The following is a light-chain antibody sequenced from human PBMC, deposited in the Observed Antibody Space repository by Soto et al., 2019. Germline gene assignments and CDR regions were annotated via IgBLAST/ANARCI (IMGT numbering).Light chain of an antibody. CDR3: QQYYTTPWT. V-gene: IGKV4-1*01. J-gene: IGKJ1*01. CDR1: QSVLYSSNNKNS. CDR2: WAS. Sequence: DIVMTQSPDSLAVSLGERATINCKSSQSVLYSSNNKNSFAWYQQKPGQPPKLLIYWASTRESGVPDRFSGSGSGKDFTLTISSLQAEDVAVYYCQQYYTTPWTFGQGTKVEIK.